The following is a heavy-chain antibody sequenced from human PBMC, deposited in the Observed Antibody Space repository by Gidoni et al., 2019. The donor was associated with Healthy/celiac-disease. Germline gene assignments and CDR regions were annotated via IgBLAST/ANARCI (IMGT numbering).Heavy chain of an antibody. D-gene: IGHD1-26*01. J-gene: IGHJ3*02. CDR2: IYYSGST. V-gene: IGHV4-39*02. CDR3: ERDLGGGWEPSGADAFDI. Sequence: QLQLQESGPGLVKPSETLSLTCTVSGGSISSSSYYWGWIRQPPGQGREWIGIIYYSGSTYSNPSLKSRVTISVDTSKNHVSLKRGSVTAADTAVLYGERDLGGGWEPSGADAFDIWGQGTMVTVSS. CDR1: GGSISSSSYY.